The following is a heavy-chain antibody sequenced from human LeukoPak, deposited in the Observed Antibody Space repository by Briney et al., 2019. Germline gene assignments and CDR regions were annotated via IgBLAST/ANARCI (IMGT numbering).Heavy chain of an antibody. Sequence: GESLKISCNGSGYSFTSYWIALAPQIPGKGLEWMGTIYPGDSDTRYSPSLQGQVTISADKSISTAYLQWRGLKASDTAMYYCARLGTAVVARYFDYWGQGTLVTVSS. V-gene: IGHV5-51*01. CDR1: GYSFTSYW. J-gene: IGHJ4*02. D-gene: IGHD5-18*01. CDR2: IYPGDSDT. CDR3: ARLGTAVVARYFDY.